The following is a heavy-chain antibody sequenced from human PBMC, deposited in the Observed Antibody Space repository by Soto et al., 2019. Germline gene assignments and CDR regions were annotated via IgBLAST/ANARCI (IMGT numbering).Heavy chain of an antibody. V-gene: IGHV3-74*01. CDR2: INSDGSST. D-gene: IGHD6-13*01. CDR1: GLTFSSYW. CDR3: ARSIAAAGIRYYYYGMDV. Sequence: HPGGSLRLSCAASGLTFSSYWMHWVRQAPGKGLVWVSRINSDGSSTSYADSVKGRFTISRDNAKNTLYLQMNSLRAEDTAVYYCARSIAAAGIRYYYYGMDVWGQGTTVTVSS. J-gene: IGHJ6*02.